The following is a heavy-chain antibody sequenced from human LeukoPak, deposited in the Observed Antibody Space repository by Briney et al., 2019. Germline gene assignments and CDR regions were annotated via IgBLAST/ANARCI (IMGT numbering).Heavy chain of an antibody. CDR3: AKGFSYYYYYGMDV. J-gene: IGHJ6*02. CDR2: ISGSGAST. CDR1: GFTFNSYA. D-gene: IGHD3-10*01. V-gene: IGHV3-23*01. Sequence: GGSLRLSCAASGFTFNSYAMSWVRQAPGKGLEWVSAISGSGASTYYADSVKGRFTISRDNSKDTLYVQMNSLRVDDTAVYYCAKGFSYYYYYGMDVWGQGTTVTVYS.